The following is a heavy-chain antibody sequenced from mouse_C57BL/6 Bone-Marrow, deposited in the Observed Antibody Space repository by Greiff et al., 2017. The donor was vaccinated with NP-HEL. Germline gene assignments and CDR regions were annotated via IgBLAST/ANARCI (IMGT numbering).Heavy chain of an antibody. Sequence: QVQLKQPGAELVKPGASVKLSCKASGYTFTSYWMHWVKQRPGQGLEWIGMIHPNSGSTNYNEKFKSKATLTVDKSSSTAYMQLSSLTSEDSAVYYCARRLLRRDYAMDYWGQGTSVTVSS. CDR3: ARRLLRRDYAMDY. CDR1: GYTFTSYW. J-gene: IGHJ4*01. D-gene: IGHD1-1*01. CDR2: IHPNSGST. V-gene: IGHV1-64*01.